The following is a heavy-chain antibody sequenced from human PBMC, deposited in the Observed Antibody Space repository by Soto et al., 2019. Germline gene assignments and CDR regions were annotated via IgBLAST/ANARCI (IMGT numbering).Heavy chain of an antibody. J-gene: IGHJ4*02. CDR2: MNPNSGNT. CDR3: ARGLLRYFEHLPHY. Sequence: QVQLVQSGAEVKKPGASVKVSCKASGYTFTSYDINWVRQATGQGLEWMGWMNPNSGNTGYAQKFQGRVTMTRNTSISTAYMELSSLRCEDTAVYYCARGLLRYFEHLPHYWGQGTLVTVSS. CDR1: GYTFTSYD. V-gene: IGHV1-8*01. D-gene: IGHD3-9*01.